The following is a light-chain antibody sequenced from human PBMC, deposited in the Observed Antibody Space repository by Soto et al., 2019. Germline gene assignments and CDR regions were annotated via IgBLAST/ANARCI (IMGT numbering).Light chain of an antibody. V-gene: IGLV2-8*01. Sequence: QSAPTQPPSASGSPGQSVTISCTGTSSDVGGYNYVSWYQYHPGKAPKLMIYEVTRRPSGVPDRFSGSKSGNTASLTVSGLQAEDEADYYCSSYAGSDTYVFGSGTKVTVL. J-gene: IGLJ1*01. CDR1: SSDVGGYNY. CDR3: SSYAGSDTYV. CDR2: EVT.